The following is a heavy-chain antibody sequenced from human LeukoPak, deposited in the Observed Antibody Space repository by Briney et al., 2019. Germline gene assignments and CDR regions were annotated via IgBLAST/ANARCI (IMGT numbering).Heavy chain of an antibody. Sequence: PGGSLRLSCAASGFTFDDYGMNWVRQAPGKGLEWVSTINWSGDTTAYADSVKGRFTISRDNAKNSLYLEMNSLRAEDTALYHCVRDAGTTRYAFDIWGQGTKVTVSS. D-gene: IGHD3-10*01. J-gene: IGHJ3*02. V-gene: IGHV3-20*01. CDR1: GFTFDDYG. CDR2: INWSGDTT. CDR3: VRDAGTTRYAFDI.